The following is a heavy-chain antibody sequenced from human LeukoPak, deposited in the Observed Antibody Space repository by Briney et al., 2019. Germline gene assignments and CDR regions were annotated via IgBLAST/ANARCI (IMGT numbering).Heavy chain of an antibody. D-gene: IGHD5-18*01. Sequence: GGPLTHLCAPSGLPFMDYFLSWIPQASGTGLEGVSHISSSGSHIYYADSGKGRLSISRDNAKNSLYLEMNSLIAEDTAVYYCARGARGYRYGSRFAYWGQGTLVTVSS. CDR3: ARGARGYRYGSRFAY. CDR2: ISSSGSHI. V-gene: IGHV3-11*04. CDR1: GLPFMDYF. J-gene: IGHJ4*02.